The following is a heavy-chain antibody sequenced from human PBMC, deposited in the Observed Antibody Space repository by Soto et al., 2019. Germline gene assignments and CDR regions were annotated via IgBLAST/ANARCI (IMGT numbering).Heavy chain of an antibody. V-gene: IGHV3-23*01. CDR3: AKGDVFLTGYYFPSILYY. D-gene: IGHD3-9*01. CDR1: GFTFSSYA. J-gene: IGHJ4*02. CDR2: ISGSGGST. Sequence: GGSLRLSCAASGFTFSSYAMSWVRQAPGKGLEWVSAISGSGGSTYYADSVKGRFTISRDNSKNTLYLQMNSLRAEDTAVYYCAKGDVFLTGYYFPSILYYPAQGTLVTVSS.